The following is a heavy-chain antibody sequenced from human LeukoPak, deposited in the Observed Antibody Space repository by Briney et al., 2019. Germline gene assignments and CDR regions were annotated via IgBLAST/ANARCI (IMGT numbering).Heavy chain of an antibody. Sequence: PSETLSLTCTVSGGSISSYYWSWIRQPPGKGLEWIGYIYYSGSTNYNPSLKSRVTISVDTSKNQFSLKLSSVTAADTAVYYCASRYYYGSGRRYYFDYWGQGTLVTVSS. CDR2: IYYSGST. J-gene: IGHJ4*02. V-gene: IGHV4-59*12. D-gene: IGHD3-10*01. CDR1: GGSISSYY. CDR3: ASRYYYGSGRRYYFDY.